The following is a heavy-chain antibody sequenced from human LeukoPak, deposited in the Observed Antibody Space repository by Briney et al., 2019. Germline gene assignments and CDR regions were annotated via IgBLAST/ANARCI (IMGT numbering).Heavy chain of an antibody. Sequence: PGGSLRLSCVASGFTFSSYGMHWVRQAPGKGLEWVAVIWYDGSNKYYADSVKGRFTISRDNSKNTLYLQMNSLRAEDTAVYYCARSQWELSQFDYWGQGTLVTVSS. CDR3: ARSQWELSQFDY. J-gene: IGHJ4*02. CDR1: GFTFSSYG. V-gene: IGHV3-33*01. CDR2: IWYDGSNK. D-gene: IGHD1-26*01.